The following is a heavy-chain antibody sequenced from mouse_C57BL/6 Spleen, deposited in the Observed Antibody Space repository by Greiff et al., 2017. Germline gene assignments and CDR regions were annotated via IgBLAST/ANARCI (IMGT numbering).Heavy chain of an antibody. J-gene: IGHJ4*01. CDR3: ARKEREGYAMDY. CDR1: GYAFSSSW. CDR2: IYPGDGDT. V-gene: IGHV1-82*01. Sequence: QVQLKESGPELVKPGASVKISCKASGYAFSSSWMNWVKQRPGKGLEWIGRIYPGDGDTNYNGKCKGKATLTADKSSSTAYMQLSSLTSDDSAVYFCARKEREGYAMDYWGQGTSVTVSS.